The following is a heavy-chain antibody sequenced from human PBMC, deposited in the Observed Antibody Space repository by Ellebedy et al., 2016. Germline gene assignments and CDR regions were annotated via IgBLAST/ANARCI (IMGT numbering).Heavy chain of an antibody. V-gene: IGHV4-61*01. D-gene: IGHD5-12*01. Sequence: GSLRLSCTVSGGSISSSSYYWSWIRQPPGKGLEWIGYIYYSGSTSYNPSLKSRVTISVDTSKNQFSLKLSSVTAADTAVYYCARDFGYSGYDFTWYFDLWGRGTLVTVSS. CDR1: GGSISSSSYY. CDR2: IYYSGST. J-gene: IGHJ2*01. CDR3: ARDFGYSGYDFTWYFDL.